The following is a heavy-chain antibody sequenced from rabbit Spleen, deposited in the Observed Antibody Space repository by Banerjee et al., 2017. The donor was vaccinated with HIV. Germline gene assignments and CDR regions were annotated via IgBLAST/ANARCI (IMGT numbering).Heavy chain of an antibody. CDR3: GRSSYAGYAGYGYGTNL. CDR2: IYTGGSGGI. Sequence: QEQLVESGGGLVQPEGSLTLTCTASGFDFSSSYNMCWVRQAPGKGLEWIGCIYTGGSGGIYYATWANGRFTVSKTSSTTVTLQMTSLTAADTATYFCGRSSYAGYAGYGYGTNLWGPGTLVTVS. V-gene: IGHV1S45*01. D-gene: IGHD7-1*01. CDR1: GFDFSSSYN. J-gene: IGHJ4*01.